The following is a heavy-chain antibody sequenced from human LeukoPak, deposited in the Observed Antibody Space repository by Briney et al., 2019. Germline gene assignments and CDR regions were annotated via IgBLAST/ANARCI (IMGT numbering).Heavy chain of an antibody. Sequence: GGSLRLSCAASGFTFSSYSMNWVRQAPGKGLGWVSSISSSSSFIYYADSVKGRFTISRDNGKNSLYLQMNSLRAEDTAVYYCARAGTGQKGFWSGYYDYYYYMDVWGKGTTVTVSS. D-gene: IGHD3-3*01. CDR3: ARAGTGQKGFWSGYYDYYYYMDV. J-gene: IGHJ6*03. V-gene: IGHV3-21*01. CDR1: GFTFSSYS. CDR2: ISSSSSFI.